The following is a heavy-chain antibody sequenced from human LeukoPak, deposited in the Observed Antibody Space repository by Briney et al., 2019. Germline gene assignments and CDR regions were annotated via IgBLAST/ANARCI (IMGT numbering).Heavy chain of an antibody. D-gene: IGHD4-17*01. CDR1: GFTFSGSA. CDR3: TSHDYGDGPFDY. V-gene: IGHV3-73*01. CDR2: IRSKTNSYAT. J-gene: IGHJ4*02. Sequence: PGGSLRLSCAASGFTFSGSAMHWVRQASGKGLEWVGRIRSKTNSYATAYAASVKGRFTISRDDSKNTAYLQMNSLKTEDTAVYYCTSHDYGDGPFDYWGQGTLVTVSS.